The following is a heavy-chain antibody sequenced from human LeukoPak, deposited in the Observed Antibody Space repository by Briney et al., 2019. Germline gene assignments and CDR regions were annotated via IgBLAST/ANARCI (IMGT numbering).Heavy chain of an antibody. D-gene: IGHD5-24*01. CDR1: GFNFRDYS. CDR3: ARDPNLGMATIQDAFDI. V-gene: IGHV3-21*01. J-gene: IGHJ3*02. Sequence: GGSLRLSCVAYGFNFRDYSMNWVRQAPGKGLDWVSGISGTSSYMYYGDSVKGRFTVSRDNAKNSLYLQMNSLRDEDTAVYYCARDPNLGMATIQDAFDIWGQGTMVTVSS. CDR2: ISGTSSYM.